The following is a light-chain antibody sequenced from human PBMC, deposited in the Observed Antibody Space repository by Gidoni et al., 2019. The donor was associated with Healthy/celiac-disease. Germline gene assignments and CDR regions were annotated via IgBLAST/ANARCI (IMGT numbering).Light chain of an antibody. CDR1: QDISNY. CDR2: DAS. CDR3: QQYDNLPLT. J-gene: IGKJ4*01. V-gene: IGKV1-33*01. Sequence: DIQMTQSPSSLSASVGDRVTITCQASQDISNYLNWYQQKPGKAPKRLIYDASNLETGVPSRFSGRGSGTDFTFTISSLQPEDIATYYCQQYDNLPLTFXGXTKVEIK.